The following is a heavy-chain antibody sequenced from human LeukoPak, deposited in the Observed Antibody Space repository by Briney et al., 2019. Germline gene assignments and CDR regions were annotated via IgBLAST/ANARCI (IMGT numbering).Heavy chain of an antibody. CDR1: GFTFSGFS. D-gene: IGHD3-10*01. CDR2: IKQDGSER. Sequence: GGSLRLSCAASGFTFSGFSISWVRQSPTKGLEWVANIKQDGSERYYVDSVKGRFTISRDNAKNSLSLRMNNLRVEDTAVYYCARAGSHWHYVYWGQGTVVTVSS. V-gene: IGHV3-7*01. J-gene: IGHJ4*02. CDR3: ARAGSHWHYVY.